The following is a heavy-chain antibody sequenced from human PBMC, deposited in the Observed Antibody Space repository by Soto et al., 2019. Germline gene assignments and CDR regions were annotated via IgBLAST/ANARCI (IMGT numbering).Heavy chain of an antibody. J-gene: IGHJ5*02. CDR2: ISAYNGNT. V-gene: IGHV1-18*01. CDR1: GYTFTSYG. CDR3: ARVSSSWYGMIHWFDP. Sequence: ASVKVSCKASGYTFTSYGISWVRQAPGQGLEWMGWISAYNGNTNYAQKLQGRVTMTTDTSTSTAYMELRSLRSDDTAVYYCARVSSSWYGMIHWFDPWGQGTLVTVSS. D-gene: IGHD6-13*01.